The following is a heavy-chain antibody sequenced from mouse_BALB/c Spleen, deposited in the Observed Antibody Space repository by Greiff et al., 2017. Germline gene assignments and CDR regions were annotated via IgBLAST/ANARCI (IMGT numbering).Heavy chain of an antibody. V-gene: IGHV2-2*02. CDR3: ARTYYAMDY. CDR2: IWSGGST. J-gene: IGHJ4*01. Sequence: VKLMESGPGLVQPSQSLSITCTVSGFSLTSYGVHWVRQSPGKGLEWLGVIWSGGSTDYNAAFISRLSISKDNSKSQVFFKMKSLQANDTAIYYCARTYYAMDYWGQGNSVTVSS. CDR1: GFSLTSYG.